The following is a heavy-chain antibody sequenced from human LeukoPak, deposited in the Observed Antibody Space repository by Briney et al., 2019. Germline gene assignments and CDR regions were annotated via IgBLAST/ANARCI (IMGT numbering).Heavy chain of an antibody. D-gene: IGHD3-16*01. Sequence: PGRSLRLSCAASGFTFSSYGMHWVRQAPGKGLEWVAVIWYDGSNKYYADSVKGRFTISRDNSKNTLYLQMNSLRAEDTAVYYCAKDPHKSPGVWGSPPGFDYWGQGTLVTVSS. CDR3: AKDPHKSPGVWGSPPGFDY. J-gene: IGHJ4*02. V-gene: IGHV3-33*06. CDR1: GFTFSSYG. CDR2: IWYDGSNK.